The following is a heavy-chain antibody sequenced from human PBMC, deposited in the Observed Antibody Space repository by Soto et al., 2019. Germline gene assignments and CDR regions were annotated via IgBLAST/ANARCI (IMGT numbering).Heavy chain of an antibody. V-gene: IGHV4-59*02. D-gene: IGHD6-25*01. CDR2: VYFSGNT. J-gene: IGHJ5*02. Sequence: SETLSLTCTVSGGSVRIYDWTWIRQSPGKGLEWIGYVYFSGNTNYNPSLKSRVTISIDTSKNQFSLRLASVTAADTAFYYCGSVRPSGYVLSWGQGTLVT. CDR1: GGSVRIYD. CDR3: GSVRPSGYVLS.